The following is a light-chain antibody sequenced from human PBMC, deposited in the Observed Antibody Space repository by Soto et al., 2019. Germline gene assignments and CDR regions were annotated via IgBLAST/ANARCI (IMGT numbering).Light chain of an antibody. J-gene: IGKJ5*01. CDR1: QSVSSY. CDR2: DAS. Sequence: IRLTQAPGTLSFSRGYRATLSFRASQSVSSYLAWYQQKPGQAPRLLIYDASNRAPGIPARFSGSGSGTDFTLTISSLETEDFAVYYCQQRINLTTFGQGTRLEIK. V-gene: IGKV3-11*01. CDR3: QQRINLTT.